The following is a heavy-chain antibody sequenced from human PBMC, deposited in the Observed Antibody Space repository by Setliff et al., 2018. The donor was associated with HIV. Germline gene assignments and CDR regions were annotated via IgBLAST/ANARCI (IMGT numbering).Heavy chain of an antibody. D-gene: IGHD3-22*01. CDR1: GGSISSDNW. CDR2: IYHSEYT. J-gene: IGHJ4*02. Sequence: SETLSLTCAVSGGSISSDNWWTWVRQPPGKGLEWIGEIYHSEYTNYNASLKSRVSMSVDTSKNQFSLKLSSVTAADTAVYYCARAPGAYYYDSSGYPIGIRFDYWGQGTLVTVSS. V-gene: IGHV4-4*02. CDR3: ARAPGAYYYDSSGYPIGIRFDY.